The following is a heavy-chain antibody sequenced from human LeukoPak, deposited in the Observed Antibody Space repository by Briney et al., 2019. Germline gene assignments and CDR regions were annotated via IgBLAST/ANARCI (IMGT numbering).Heavy chain of an antibody. V-gene: IGHV3-30-3*01. CDR3: ATGIGYDAFDI. Sequence: GRSLRLSCAASGFTFSRYAMYWVRQTPGKGLEWVAVISYGGSSKYYADSVKGRFTISRDNSKNTLYLQMNSLRADDTAVYYCATGIGYDAFDIWGQGTMVTVSS. J-gene: IGHJ3*02. CDR2: ISYGGSSK. D-gene: IGHD1-1*01. CDR1: GFTFSRYA.